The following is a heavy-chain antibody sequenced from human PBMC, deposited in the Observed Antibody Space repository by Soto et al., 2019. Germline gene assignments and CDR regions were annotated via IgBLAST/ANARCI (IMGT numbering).Heavy chain of an antibody. CDR2: INTDGSNT. CDR3: AREFCSGGNCYTYYFDP. V-gene: IGHV3-74*01. CDR1: GLTFNRYC. J-gene: IGHJ5*02. Sequence: XVCLRLSCAASGLTFNRYCMHWVRHAPGKGLVWVSHINTDGSNTNYADSVKGRFTISRDNAKSTLFLQMNSLRDEDTAVYYCAREFCSGGNCYTYYFDPWGQGIPVTVSS. D-gene: IGHD2-15*01.